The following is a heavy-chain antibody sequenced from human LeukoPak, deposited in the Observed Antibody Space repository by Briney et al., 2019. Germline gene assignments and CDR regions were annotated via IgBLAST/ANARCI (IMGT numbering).Heavy chain of an antibody. V-gene: IGHV4-38-2*02. CDR3: ANSWYYYDSSGLPKADAFDR. J-gene: IGHJ3*01. Sequence: SETLSLTCTVSGGSISSGVYWGWVRQPPGKGLEWTATIYRTGSTYYNPPLESRVTISVDTSKNQFSLKLNSVTAADTAVYYCANSWYYYDSSGLPKADAFDRWGQGALVTVSS. CDR1: GGSISSGVY. CDR2: IYRTGST. D-gene: IGHD3-22*01.